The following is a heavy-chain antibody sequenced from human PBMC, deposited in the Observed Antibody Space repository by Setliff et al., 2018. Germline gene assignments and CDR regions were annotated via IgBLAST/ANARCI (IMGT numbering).Heavy chain of an antibody. J-gene: IGHJ6*02. V-gene: IGHV1-18*01. D-gene: IGHD3-22*01. Sequence: ASVKVSCKASGYTFTSYGISWVRQAPGQGLEWMGWISAYNGNTNYAQKFQGWVTMTRDTSISTAYMELSGLRSDDTAVYYCARDGRDYYDSSGYYFRYYYYGMDVWGQGTTVTVSS. CDR3: ARDGRDYYDSSGYYFRYYYYGMDV. CDR2: ISAYNGNT. CDR1: GYTFTSYG.